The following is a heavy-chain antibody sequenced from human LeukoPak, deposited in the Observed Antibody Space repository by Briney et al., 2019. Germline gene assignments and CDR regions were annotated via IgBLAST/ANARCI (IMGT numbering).Heavy chain of an antibody. D-gene: IGHD5-24*01. CDR3: ARGYGGDGYNLYFYGMDV. V-gene: IGHV3-11*01. J-gene: IGHJ6*02. CDR1: GFTFSDYY. CDR2: INSKGNTI. Sequence: PGGSLRLSCAASGFTFSDYYMTWIRQAPGKGLEWVSYINSKGNTIYYPDSVKGRFTISRDNAKNSLYLQMNSLRAEDTAVYYCARGYGGDGYNLYFYGMDVWGQGTTVTVSS.